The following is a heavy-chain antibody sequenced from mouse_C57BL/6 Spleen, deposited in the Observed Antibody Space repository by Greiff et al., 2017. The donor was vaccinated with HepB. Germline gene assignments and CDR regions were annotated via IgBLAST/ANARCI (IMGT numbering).Heavy chain of an antibody. D-gene: IGHD2-2*01. Sequence: VQLQQSGPELVKPGASVKISCKASGYAFSSSWMNWVKQRPGKGLEWIGRIYPGDGDTNYNGKFKGKATLTADKSSSTAYMQLSSLTSEDSAVYFCARRGLPDYYFDYWGQGTTLTVSS. CDR2: IYPGDGDT. CDR3: ARRGLPDYYFDY. J-gene: IGHJ2*01. V-gene: IGHV1-82*01. CDR1: GYAFSSSW.